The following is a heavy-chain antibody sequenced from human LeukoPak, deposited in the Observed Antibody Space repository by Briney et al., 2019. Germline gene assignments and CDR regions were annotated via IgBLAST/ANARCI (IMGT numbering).Heavy chain of an antibody. J-gene: IGHJ4*02. CDR3: ARAYYYGSGSYDY. CDR2: INHSGST. Sequence: PSETLSLTCAVYGGSFSGYYWGWILQPPGKGLEWIGEINHSGSTNYNPSLKSRVTISVDTSKNQFSLKLSSVTAADTAVYYCARAYYYGSGSYDYWGQGTLVTVSS. V-gene: IGHV4-34*01. D-gene: IGHD3-10*01. CDR1: GGSFSGYY.